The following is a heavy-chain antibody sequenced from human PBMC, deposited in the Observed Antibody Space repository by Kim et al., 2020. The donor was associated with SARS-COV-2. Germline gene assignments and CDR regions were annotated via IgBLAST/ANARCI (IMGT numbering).Heavy chain of an antibody. CDR3: ATSRSVGAFDY. J-gene: IGHJ4*02. V-gene: IGHV4-30-2*04. Sequence: TYYNPSLKSRVTISVDTSKNQFSLKLSSVTAADTAVYYCATSRSVGAFDYWGQGTLVTVSS. CDR2: T. D-gene: IGHD1-26*01.